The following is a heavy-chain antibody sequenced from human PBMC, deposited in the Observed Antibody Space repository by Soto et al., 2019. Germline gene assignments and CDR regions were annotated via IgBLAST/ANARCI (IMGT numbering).Heavy chain of an antibody. CDR3: AKGEVRGIIPSYFDY. CDR2: ISNDGSNE. J-gene: IGHJ4*02. Sequence: GGSLRLSCAGSGFTFGWFGMNWVRQAPGKGLEWVARISNDGSNEYYVDSVKGRFTISRDNSKNTLYLQMDSLRAEDTAVYYCAKGEVRGIIPSYFDYWGLGTLVTVSS. CDR1: GFTFGWFG. D-gene: IGHD3-10*01. V-gene: IGHV3-30*18.